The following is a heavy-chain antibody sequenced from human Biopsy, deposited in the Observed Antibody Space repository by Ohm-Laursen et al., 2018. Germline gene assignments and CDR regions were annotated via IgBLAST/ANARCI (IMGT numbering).Heavy chain of an antibody. CDR3: ARAAFGPFDS. V-gene: IGHV4-4*07. CDR1: GASMTGYF. J-gene: IGHJ4*02. D-gene: IGHD3-16*01. Sequence: PSETLSLTWTVSGASMTGYFWTWIRQPAGKGLEWIGRIYTSGSTNFNPSLKSRVTMSIDTSKNQFSLRLSSVTAADTAVYYCARAAFGPFDSWGQGALVTVSS. CDR2: IYTSGST.